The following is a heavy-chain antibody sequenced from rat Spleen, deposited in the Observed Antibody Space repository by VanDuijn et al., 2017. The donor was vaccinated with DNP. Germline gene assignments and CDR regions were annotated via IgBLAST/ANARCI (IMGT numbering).Heavy chain of an antibody. Sequence: EVQLQESGPGLVKPSQSLSLTCSVTGYSITSNYWGWTRKFPGNKMEYLGYISYSGGTNYNPFLKSRISITRDTSKNQFFLHLNSLTTEDTATYYCARWVRYFDSWGQGVMVTVSS. V-gene: IGHV3-1*01. J-gene: IGHJ2*01. CDR1: GYSITSNY. CDR2: ISYSGGT. CDR3: ARWVRYFDS. D-gene: IGHD4-5*01.